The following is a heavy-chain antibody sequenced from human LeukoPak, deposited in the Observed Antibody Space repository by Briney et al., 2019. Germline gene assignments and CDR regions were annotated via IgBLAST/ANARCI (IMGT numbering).Heavy chain of an antibody. CDR1: GFTFDDYA. D-gene: IGHD3-22*01. Sequence: PGGSLRLSCAASGFTFDDYAMHWVRQAPGKGLEWVSGISWNSGSIGYADSVKGRFTISRDNAKNSLCLQMNSLRAEDTALYYCAKTGGGYYDSSGYFDYWGQGTLVTVSS. CDR2: ISWNSGSI. J-gene: IGHJ4*02. V-gene: IGHV3-9*01. CDR3: AKTGGGYYDSSGYFDY.